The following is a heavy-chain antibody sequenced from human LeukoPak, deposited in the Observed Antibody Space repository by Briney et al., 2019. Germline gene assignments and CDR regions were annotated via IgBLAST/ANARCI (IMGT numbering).Heavy chain of an antibody. J-gene: IGHJ6*03. CDR3: ARDGSYGDYLLPDYYYYYMDV. D-gene: IGHD4-17*01. CDR2: IHDSGST. V-gene: IGHV4-61*08. Sequence: SETLSLTCTVFGGSISSGGYYWSWIRQNPGKGLEWIGYIHDSGSTNYYPSLKSRVTMSVDTSKNQFSLKLSSVTAADTAVYYCARDGSYGDYLLPDYYYYYMDVWGKGTTVTVSS. CDR1: GGSISSGGYY.